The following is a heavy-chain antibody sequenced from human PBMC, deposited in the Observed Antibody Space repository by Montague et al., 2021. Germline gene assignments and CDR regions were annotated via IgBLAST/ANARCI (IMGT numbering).Heavy chain of an antibody. CDR2: IYYSGHS. Sequence: SETLSLTCTLPGASITSNIYYWGWTRQSPGKGLEWIGSIYYSGHSFYQPYLKSRITMAVDTSKYQFSLKLSTVTAADTAIYYCARVFSSWYVRWFDPWGQGTLVTVSA. V-gene: IGHV4-39*07. CDR3: ARVFSSWYVRWFDP. D-gene: IGHD6-13*01. CDR1: GASITSNIYY. J-gene: IGHJ5*02.